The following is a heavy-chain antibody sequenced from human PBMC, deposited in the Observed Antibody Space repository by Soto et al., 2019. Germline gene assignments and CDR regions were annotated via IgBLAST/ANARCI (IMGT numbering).Heavy chain of an antibody. J-gene: IGHJ3*02. V-gene: IGHV1-24*01. CDR1: GYTLTELS. CDR2: FDPEDGET. CDR3: ATDRPHGDAFDI. Sequence: SCKVSGYTLTELSMHWVRQAPGKGLEWMGGFDPEDGETIYAQKFQGRVTMTEDTSTDTAYMELSSLRSEDTAVYYCATDRPHGDAFDIWGQGTMVTVSS.